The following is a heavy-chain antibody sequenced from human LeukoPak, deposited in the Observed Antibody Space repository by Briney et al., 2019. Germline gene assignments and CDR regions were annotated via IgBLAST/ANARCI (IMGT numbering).Heavy chain of an antibody. Sequence: SVKVSCKASGYTFTSYGISWVRQAPGQGLEWMGRIIPILGIANYAQKFQGRVTITADKSTSTAYMELSSLRSEDTAVYYCARLADPDAFDIWGQGTVVTVSS. CDR2: IIPILGIA. V-gene: IGHV1-69*04. D-gene: IGHD2-21*01. J-gene: IGHJ3*02. CDR3: ARLADPDAFDI. CDR1: GYTFTSYG.